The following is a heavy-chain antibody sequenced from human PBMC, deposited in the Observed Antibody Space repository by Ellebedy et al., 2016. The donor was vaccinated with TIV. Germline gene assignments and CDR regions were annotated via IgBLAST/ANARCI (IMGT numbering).Heavy chain of an antibody. J-gene: IGHJ3*02. V-gene: IGHV5-51*01. D-gene: IGHD3-10*01. Sequence: GESLKISCKGSGYSFTSYWIGWVRQMPGKGLEWMGIIYPGDSDTRYSPSFQGQVTISADKSISTAYLQWSSLKASDTAMYYCARSTGGSMVRGVILDAFDIWGQGTMVTVSS. CDR3: ARSTGGSMVRGVILDAFDI. CDR2: IYPGDSDT. CDR1: GYSFTSYW.